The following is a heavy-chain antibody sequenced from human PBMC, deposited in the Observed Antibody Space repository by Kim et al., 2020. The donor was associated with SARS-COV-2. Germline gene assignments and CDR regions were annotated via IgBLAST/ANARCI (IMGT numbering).Heavy chain of an antibody. Sequence: GGSLRLSCAASGFTFNSYGMHWVRQAPGKGLEWVAVIWYDGSNKYYADSVKGRFTISRDNSKNTLYLQMNSLRTEDTAVYYCARDHSRYCGGDCYDWGQGTLVTVSS. CDR1: GFTFNSYG. D-gene: IGHD2-21*02. J-gene: IGHJ4*02. CDR2: IWYDGSNK. V-gene: IGHV3-33*01. CDR3: ARDHSRYCGGDCYD.